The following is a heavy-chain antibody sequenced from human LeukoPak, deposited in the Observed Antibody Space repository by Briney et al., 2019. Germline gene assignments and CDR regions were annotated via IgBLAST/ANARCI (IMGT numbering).Heavy chain of an antibody. V-gene: IGHV3-33*01. CDR3: ARFSGSDPEGFFDY. J-gene: IGHJ4*02. CDR2: IWYDGSKK. CDR1: GFTFSGYG. Sequence: PGTSLRLSCAASGFTFSGYGMHWARQAPGKGLEWVAVIWYDGSKKYYADSVKGRFTISRDNSKNWLYLQMNSLRAEDTAVYYCARFSGSDPEGFFDYWGQGPLVTVSS. D-gene: IGHD2-21*02.